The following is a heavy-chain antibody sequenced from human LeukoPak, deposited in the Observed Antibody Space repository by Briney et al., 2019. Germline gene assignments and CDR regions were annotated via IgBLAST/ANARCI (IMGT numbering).Heavy chain of an antibody. CDR1: GFTFSSYW. CDR3: ASAWGVVVPAAIQY. CDR2: IKQDGSEK. Sequence: GGSLRLSCAASGFTFSSYWMSWVRQAPGKGLEWVANIKQDGSEKYYVDSVKGRFTIFRDNAKNSLYLQMNSLRAEDTAVYYCASAWGVVVPAAIQYWGQGTLVTVSS. J-gene: IGHJ4*02. D-gene: IGHD2-2*01. V-gene: IGHV3-7*01.